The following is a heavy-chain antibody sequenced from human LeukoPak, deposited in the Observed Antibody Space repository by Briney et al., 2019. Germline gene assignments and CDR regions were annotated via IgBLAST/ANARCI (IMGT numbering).Heavy chain of an antibody. CDR2: ISTSSVYT. D-gene: IGHD3-3*01. CDR3: ARDSNYNYWSGSGY. CDR1: GFTFSSYS. V-gene: IGHV3-21*01. J-gene: IGHJ4*02. Sequence: GGSLRLSCAASGFTFSSYSMNWVRQAPGKRLEWVSSISTSSVYTYYTDSVKGRFSISRDNAKNSLFLQMNSLRAEDTAVYYCARDSNYNYWSGSGYWGQGTLVTVSS.